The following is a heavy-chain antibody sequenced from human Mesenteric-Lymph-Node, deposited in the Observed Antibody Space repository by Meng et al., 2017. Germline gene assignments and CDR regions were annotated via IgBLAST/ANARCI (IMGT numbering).Heavy chain of an antibody. V-gene: IGHV4-61*02. CDR3: ARASLLRGYSYGSWVGYYFDY. Sequence: SETLSLTFTVSGGSISSGSYYWSWIRQPAGKGLEWIGRIYTSGSTNYNPSLKSRVTISVDTSKNQFSLKLSSVTAADTAVYYCARASLLRGYSYGSWVGYYFDYWGQGTLVTVSS. CDR1: GGSISSGSYY. CDR2: IYTSGST. J-gene: IGHJ4*02. D-gene: IGHD5-18*01.